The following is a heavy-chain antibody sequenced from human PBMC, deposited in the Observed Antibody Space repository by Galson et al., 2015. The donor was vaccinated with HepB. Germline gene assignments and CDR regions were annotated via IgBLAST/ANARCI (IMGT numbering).Heavy chain of an antibody. J-gene: IGHJ4*02. V-gene: IGHV4-59*01. D-gene: IGHD3-22*01. CDR2: IYYSGST. CDR1: GGSISSYY. CDR3: ARGVRYYYDSSGYYNY. Sequence: LSLTCTVSGGSISSYYWSWIRQPPGKGLEWIGYIYYSGSTNYNPSLKSRVTISVDTSKNQFSLKLSSVTAADTAVYYCARGVRYYYDSSGYYNYWGQGTLVTVSS.